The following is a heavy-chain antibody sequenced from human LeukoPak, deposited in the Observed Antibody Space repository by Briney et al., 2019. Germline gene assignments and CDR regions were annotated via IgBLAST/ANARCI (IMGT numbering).Heavy chain of an antibody. J-gene: IGHJ6*02. D-gene: IGHD1-1*01. CDR3: ARDGWNPYYYYGMDV. CDR2: INPNSGDT. V-gene: IGHV1-2*02. CDR1: GYTFTGYY. Sequence: GASVTVSCKASGYTFTGYYMHWVRQAPGQGLEWMGWINPNSGDTNYAQKFQGRVTMTRDTSISTAYMELSRLRSDDTAVYYCARDGWNPYYYYGMDVWGQGTTVTVSS.